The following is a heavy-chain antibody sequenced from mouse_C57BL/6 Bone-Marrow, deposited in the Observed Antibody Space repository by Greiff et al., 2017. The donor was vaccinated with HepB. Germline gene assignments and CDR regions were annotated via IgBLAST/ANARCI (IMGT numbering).Heavy chain of an antibody. J-gene: IGHJ4*01. V-gene: IGHV1-82*01. CDR1: GYAFSSSW. CDR3: ARKGETAQAYYAMDY. CDR2: IYPGDGDT. D-gene: IGHD3-2*02. Sequence: QVQLQQSGPELVKPGASVKISCKASGYAFSSSWMNWVKQRPGKGLEWIGRIYPGDGDTNYNGKFKGKATLTADKSSSTAYMQLSSLTSEDSAVYFCARKGETAQAYYAMDYWGQGTSVTVSS.